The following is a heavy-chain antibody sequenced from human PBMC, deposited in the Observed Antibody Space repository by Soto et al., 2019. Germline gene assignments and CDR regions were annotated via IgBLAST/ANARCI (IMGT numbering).Heavy chain of an antibody. Sequence: SETLSLTCTVSGHSINSYYWSWIRQPPGKGLEWIGCIYYSGSTNYNPSLKSRVTIAADTSKNQFSLKLSSVTAADTAVYYCASVSYFNAFDYCGQGTLVTVSS. CDR3: ASVSYFNAFDY. CDR1: GHSINSYY. V-gene: IGHV4-59*08. CDR2: IYYSGST. J-gene: IGHJ4*02. D-gene: IGHD3-9*01.